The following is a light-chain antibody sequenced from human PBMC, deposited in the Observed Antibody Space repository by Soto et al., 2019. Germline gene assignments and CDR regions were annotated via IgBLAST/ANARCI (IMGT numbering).Light chain of an antibody. V-gene: IGKV3-11*01. CDR2: DAS. J-gene: IGKJ4*01. CDR3: QQRSNWPPLT. CDR1: QSVSSY. Sequence: ENVLTQSPATLSLSPGERATLSCRASQSVSSYLAWYQQKPGQAPRLLIYDASNRATGIPARFSGSGSGTDFTLTISSLEPEDFAVYYRQQRSNWPPLTFGGGTKVEIK.